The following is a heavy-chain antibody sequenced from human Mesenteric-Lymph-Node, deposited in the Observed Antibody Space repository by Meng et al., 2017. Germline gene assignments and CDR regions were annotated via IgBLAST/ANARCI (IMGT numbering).Heavy chain of an antibody. V-gene: IGHV3-33*01. Sequence: QVQLGESGGGVVQHGRARRLSCAASGFTFRSDGMNWVRQAPGKGLEWVAVIWSDGSNRYYADSVKGRFAISRDISKNTLILQMNSLRAEDTAVYYCARGYYGGNSDFDYWGQGTLVTVSS. CDR3: ARGYYGGNSDFDY. J-gene: IGHJ4*02. D-gene: IGHD4-23*01. CDR1: GFTFRSDG. CDR2: IWSDGSNR.